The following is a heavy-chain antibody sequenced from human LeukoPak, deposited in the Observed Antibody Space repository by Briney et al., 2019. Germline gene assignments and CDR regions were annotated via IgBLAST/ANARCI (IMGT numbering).Heavy chain of an antibody. Sequence: GGSLRLSCAASGFTFSSYAMSWVRQAPGKGLEWVSAISGSGGSTYYADSVKGRFTTSRDNSKNTLYLQMNSLRAEDTAVYYCAKVGYCSSTSCYKWGYAFDIWGQGTMVTVSS. CDR2: ISGSGGST. CDR3: AKVGYCSSTSCYKWGYAFDI. D-gene: IGHD2-2*02. J-gene: IGHJ3*02. CDR1: GFTFSSYA. V-gene: IGHV3-23*01.